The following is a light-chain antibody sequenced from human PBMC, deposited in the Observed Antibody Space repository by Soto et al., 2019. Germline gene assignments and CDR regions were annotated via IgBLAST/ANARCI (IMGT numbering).Light chain of an antibody. V-gene: IGKV3-20*01. CDR1: QSVSSSY. CDR2: GAS. CDR3: QQYGSSLYT. Sequence: EIVLTQSPGTLSLSPGERATLYCRASQSVSSSYLAWYQQKPGQAPRLLIYGASSRATGIPDRFSGSGSGTDFTLTISRLEPEDFAVYYCQQYGSSLYTFGQGTKVDIK. J-gene: IGKJ2*01.